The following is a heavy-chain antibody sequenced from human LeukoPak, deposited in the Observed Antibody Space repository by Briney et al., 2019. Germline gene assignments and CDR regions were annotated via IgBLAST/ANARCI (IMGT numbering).Heavy chain of an antibody. Sequence: GGSLRLSCAASGFTFSNAWMSWVRQAPGKGLEWVGRIKSKTDGGTTDYAAPVKGRFTISRDDSKNTLYLQMNSLKTEDTAVYYCARDPQLYCSGGSCYSEIGFDYWGQGTLVTVSS. CDR2: IKSKTDGGTT. J-gene: IGHJ4*02. CDR1: GFTFSNAW. CDR3: ARDPQLYCSGGSCYSEIGFDY. D-gene: IGHD2-15*01. V-gene: IGHV3-15*01.